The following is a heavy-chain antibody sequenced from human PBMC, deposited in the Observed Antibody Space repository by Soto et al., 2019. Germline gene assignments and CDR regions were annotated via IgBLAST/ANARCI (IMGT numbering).Heavy chain of an antibody. CDR3: VRLPGGSAPRPDY. Sequence: PGGSLRLSCVAFGFNFSYNAMSWVRQAPGKGLQWVSTISGSGDKTYYADSVKGRFTISSDRSKNTLYLQMDSLRADDTAVYYCVRLPGGSAPRPDYWGQGTMVTVSS. V-gene: IGHV3-23*01. D-gene: IGHD6-6*01. CDR2: ISGSGDKT. CDR1: GFNFSYNA. J-gene: IGHJ4*02.